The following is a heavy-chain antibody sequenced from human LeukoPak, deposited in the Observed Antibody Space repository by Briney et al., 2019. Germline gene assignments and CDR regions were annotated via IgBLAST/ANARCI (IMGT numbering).Heavy chain of an antibody. Sequence: PSQTLSLTCTVSGGSISSGSYYWSWIRQPAGKGLEWIGRTHTSGSTNYNPSLKSRVTISVGTSKNQFSLKLSSVTAADTAVYYCARNFDYWGQGTLVTVSS. CDR3: ARNFDY. J-gene: IGHJ4*02. CDR1: GGSISSGSYY. CDR2: THTSGST. V-gene: IGHV4-61*02.